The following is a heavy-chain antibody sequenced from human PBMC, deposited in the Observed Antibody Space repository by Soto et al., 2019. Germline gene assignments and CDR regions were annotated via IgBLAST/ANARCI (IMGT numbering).Heavy chain of an antibody. Sequence: QVQLVQSGAEVKRSGASVRISCKASGYTFNRHDINWVRQATGQGPEWIGWMNPNSGNTGYAQKFQGRVTMTRDSSITTAYMDLSSLTSEATAIYYCAREGLYGSIQDNTFDIWGQGTLVSVSS. CDR1: GYTFNRHD. D-gene: IGHD6-19*01. CDR3: AREGLYGSIQDNTFDI. CDR2: MNPNSGNT. J-gene: IGHJ3*02. V-gene: IGHV1-8*01.